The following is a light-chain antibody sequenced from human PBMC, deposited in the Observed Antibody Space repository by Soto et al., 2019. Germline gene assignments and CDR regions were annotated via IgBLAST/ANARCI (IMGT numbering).Light chain of an antibody. V-gene: IGKV3-20*01. CDR3: QQYGSSPLT. CDR1: QSVSSSY. Sequence: EIVLTQSPGTLSLSPGERATLSCRASQSVSSSYLAWYQQKPGQAPRLLIYGASSRATGTPDRFSGSGSATDVSLTISRLEPEDFAVYYCQQYGSSPLTFGGGTKVEIK. J-gene: IGKJ4*01. CDR2: GAS.